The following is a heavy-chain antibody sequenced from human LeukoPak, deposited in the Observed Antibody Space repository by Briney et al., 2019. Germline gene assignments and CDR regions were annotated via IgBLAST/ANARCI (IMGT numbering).Heavy chain of an antibody. J-gene: IGHJ4*02. CDR1: GYTFTAYY. CDR3: ARSDVVVVTATTHFDY. V-gene: IGHV1-2*02. CDR2: INPNSGGT. D-gene: IGHD2-15*01. Sequence: ASVKVSCKASGYTFTAYYIHWVRQAPGQGHEWMGWINPNSGGTNYAQNFQGRVTMTSDTSTYTTHMELSRLRSDDTAVYYCARSDVVVVTATTHFDYWGQGTLVTVSS.